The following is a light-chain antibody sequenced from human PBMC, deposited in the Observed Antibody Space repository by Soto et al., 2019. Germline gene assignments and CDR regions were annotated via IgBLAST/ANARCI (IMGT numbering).Light chain of an antibody. V-gene: IGKV1-9*01. CDR3: QQLKRDTQT. CDR2: DXS. Sequence: IQLTHSPSSLPPSVGDRVTSSXRASHGITIYLTWYQQKPGXAPKXXXYDXSTLQRGVPSRLSGSGSGTDFTPTISSLQPEDFDNYYCQQLKRDTQTFGQGTKVDIK. J-gene: IGKJ1*01. CDR1: HGITIY.